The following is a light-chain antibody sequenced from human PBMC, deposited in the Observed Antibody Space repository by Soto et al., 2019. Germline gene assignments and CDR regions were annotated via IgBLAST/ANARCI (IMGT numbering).Light chain of an antibody. J-gene: IGLJ2*01. V-gene: IGLV2-8*01. CDR3: SSHAGTKVV. CDR2: EVT. Sequence: QSALTQPPSASGSPGQSVTISCAGTSSDVGAYIYVSWYQQHPGKAPKLMIYEVTKRPSGVPDRFSGSKSGNTASLTVSGLQVEDEADYYCSSHAGTKVVFGGGTKLTVL. CDR1: SSDVGAYIY.